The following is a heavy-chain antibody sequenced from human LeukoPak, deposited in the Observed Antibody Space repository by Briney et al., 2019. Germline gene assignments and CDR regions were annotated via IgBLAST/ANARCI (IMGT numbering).Heavy chain of an antibody. V-gene: IGHV3-11*04. CDR1: GFTFSDYY. CDR2: IYSGSTTI. D-gene: IGHD2-2*01. CDR3: ARTPLPLGYCSSTSCYGGEIDY. J-gene: IGHJ4*02. Sequence: GGSLRLSCAASGFTFSDYYTSWIRQAPGKGLEWVSYIYSGSTTIYYADSVKGRFTISRDNSKNTLYLQMNSLRAEDTAVYYCARTPLPLGYCSSTSCYGGEIDYWGQGTLVTVSS.